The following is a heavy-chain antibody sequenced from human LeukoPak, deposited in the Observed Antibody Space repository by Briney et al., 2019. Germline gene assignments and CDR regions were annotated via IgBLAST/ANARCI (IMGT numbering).Heavy chain of an antibody. CDR1: GFTFRNSA. D-gene: IGHD6-13*01. J-gene: IGHJ4*02. V-gene: IGHV3-30*04. Sequence: VGSLRLSCAASGFTFRNSAMHWVRQAPGKGLEWEAVISLDGTNKYYADSVKGRFTISRDDSKNTLYLQMNSLRAEDTAVYYCATGYSSSWSLKWGQGTLVTVSS. CDR2: ISLDGTNK. CDR3: ATGYSSSWSLK.